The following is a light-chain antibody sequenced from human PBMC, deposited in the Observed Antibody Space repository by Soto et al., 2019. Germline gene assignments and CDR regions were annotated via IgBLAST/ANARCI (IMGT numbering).Light chain of an antibody. Sequence: EIVLTQSPATLSLSPGERATLSCRASQSVSNSLAWYQQKPGQAPRLLIYDASNRATGIPARFSGSGSGTDFTLTISSLEPEDFAVYYCQQRSNWTFGQGTKVDIK. CDR2: DAS. CDR1: QSVSNS. J-gene: IGKJ1*01. V-gene: IGKV3-11*01. CDR3: QQRSNWT.